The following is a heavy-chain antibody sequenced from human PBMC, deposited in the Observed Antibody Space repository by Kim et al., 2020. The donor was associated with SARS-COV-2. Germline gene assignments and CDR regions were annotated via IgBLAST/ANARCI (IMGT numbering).Heavy chain of an antibody. CDR2: ISYDGSNK. Sequence: GGSLRLSCAASGFTFSSYAMHWVRQAPGKGLEWVAVISYDGSNKYYADSVKGRFTISRDNSKNTLYLQMNSLRAEDTAVYYCARDRGYDLGYYGMDVWGQGTTVTVSS. CDR3: ARDRGYDLGYYGMDV. J-gene: IGHJ6*02. CDR1: GFTFSSYA. D-gene: IGHD5-12*01. V-gene: IGHV3-30*04.